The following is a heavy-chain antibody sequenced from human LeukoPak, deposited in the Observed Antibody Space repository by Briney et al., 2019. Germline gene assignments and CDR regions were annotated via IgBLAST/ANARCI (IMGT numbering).Heavy chain of an antibody. CDR1: GFTFSSYG. J-gene: IGHJ4*02. V-gene: IGHV3-30*02. CDR2: IRYDGSNK. Sequence: PGGSLRLSCAASGFTFSSYGMHWVRQAPGKGLEWVAFIRYDGSNKYYADSVKGRLTISRDNSKNTLYLQMDSLRAEDTAVYYCAKDRYCSSTSCRDFDYWGQGTLVTVSS. CDR3: AKDRYCSSTSCRDFDY. D-gene: IGHD2-2*01.